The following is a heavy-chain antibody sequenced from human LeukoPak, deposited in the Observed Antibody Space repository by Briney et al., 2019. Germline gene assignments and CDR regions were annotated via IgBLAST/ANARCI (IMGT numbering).Heavy chain of an antibody. D-gene: IGHD2/OR15-2a*01. J-gene: IGHJ4*02. CDR3: ARAFESNSPQDY. Sequence: ASVKVSCRASGYTFTSYYMHWVRQAPGQGLGWMGIINPSGGSTSYAQKFQGRVTMTRDMSTSTVYMELSSLRSEDTAVYYCARAFESNSPQDYWGQGTLVTVSS. CDR2: INPSGGST. V-gene: IGHV1-46*01. CDR1: GYTFTSYY.